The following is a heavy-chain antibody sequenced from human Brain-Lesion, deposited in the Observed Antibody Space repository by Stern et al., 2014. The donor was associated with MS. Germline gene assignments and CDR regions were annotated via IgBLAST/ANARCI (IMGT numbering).Heavy chain of an antibody. CDR2: ISGSGSST. Sequence: VQLMQSGGGLVQHGGSLRLSCVGSGFPFSNYAMTWVRQAPGKGLEWVSAISGSGSSTYYADSVRGRFSISRDNSKSTVFLQMNSLRADDTATYFCAKTIVGESWGQGALVTVSS. D-gene: IGHD1-26*01. CDR1: GFPFSNYA. V-gene: IGHV3-23*01. J-gene: IGHJ5*02. CDR3: AKTIVGES.